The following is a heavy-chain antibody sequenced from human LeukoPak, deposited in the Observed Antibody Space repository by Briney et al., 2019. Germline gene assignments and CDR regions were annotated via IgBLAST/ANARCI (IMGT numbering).Heavy chain of an antibody. D-gene: IGHD3-10*01. CDR3: ARDTYGPGTPFDY. V-gene: IGHV3-23*01. J-gene: IGHJ4*02. CDR1: GFTFSSYG. CDR2: ISGNGGTT. Sequence: GGSLRLSCAASGFTFSSYGMSWVRQAPGKGLEWVSAISGNGGTTYYADSVKGRFTISRDNSKNTLYLQMNGLRAEDTAVYYCARDTYGPGTPFDYWGQGNLVTVSS.